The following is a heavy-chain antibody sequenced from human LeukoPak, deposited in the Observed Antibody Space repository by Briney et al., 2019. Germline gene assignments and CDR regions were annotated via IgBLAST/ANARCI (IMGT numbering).Heavy chain of an antibody. D-gene: IGHD3-10*01. CDR3: AKGWFDYFDY. CDR2: ISGSGGGT. CDR1: GFTFSSYA. V-gene: IGHV3-23*01. J-gene: IGHJ4*02. Sequence: GGSLRLSCAASGFTFSSYAMSWVRQAPGKGLEWASGISGSGGGTHYADSVKGRFTISRDNSKNTLDLQMNSLRAEDTAVYYCAKGWFDYFDYWGQGPLVTVSS.